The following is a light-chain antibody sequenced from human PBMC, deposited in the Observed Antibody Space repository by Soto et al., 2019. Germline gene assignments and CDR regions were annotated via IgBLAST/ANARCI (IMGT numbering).Light chain of an antibody. CDR1: QSVSSY. V-gene: IGKV3-11*01. Sequence: EIVLTQSPATLSLSPGERATLSCRASQSVSSYLAWYQQKPGQAPRLLLYDASNGATSTAAMCSGRWWRTDFTITISSLDAEYFAVYYWQQRSNWPRTFGQGTKVDIK. CDR3: QQRSNWPRT. CDR2: DAS. J-gene: IGKJ1*01.